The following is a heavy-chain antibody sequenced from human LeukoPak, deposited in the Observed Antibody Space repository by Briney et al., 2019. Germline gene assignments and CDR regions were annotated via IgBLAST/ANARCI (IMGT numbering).Heavy chain of an antibody. V-gene: IGHV3-15*01. D-gene: IGHD3-9*01. CDR3: TTDRYFDWLLYLPYFDY. J-gene: IGHJ4*02. CDR1: GFTFSNAW. CDR2: IKSKTDGGTT. Sequence: GRSLRLSCAASGFTFSNAWMSWVRQAPGKGLDWVGRIKSKTDGGTTDYAAPVKGRFTISRDDSKNTLYLQMNSLKTEDTAVYYCTTDRYFDWLLYLPYFDYWGQGTLVTVSS.